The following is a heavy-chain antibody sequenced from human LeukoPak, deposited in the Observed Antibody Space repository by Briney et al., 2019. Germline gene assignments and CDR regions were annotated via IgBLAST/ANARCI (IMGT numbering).Heavy chain of an antibody. J-gene: IGHJ6*02. Sequence: GGSLRLSCVASGFTLSSYWMTWVRQAPGRGLEWVANIKEDGTQNYYVDSVKGRFTISRDNAKNSLYLQMDSLRTDETAVYYCARLRPYSSTWYAYYGMDVWGQGTTVTASS. CDR3: ARLRPYSSTWYAYYGMDV. CDR1: GFTLSSYW. V-gene: IGHV3-7*04. CDR2: IKEDGTQN. D-gene: IGHD6-13*01.